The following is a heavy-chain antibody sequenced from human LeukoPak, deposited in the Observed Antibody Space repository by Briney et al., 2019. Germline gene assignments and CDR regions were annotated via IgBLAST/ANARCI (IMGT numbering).Heavy chain of an antibody. D-gene: IGHD6-13*01. CDR3: AKGNGKAATGSVVDY. Sequence: GGSLRLFCAASGFTFSSYAMSWVRQAPGKGLEWVSTVSGSGGTTYYADSVKGRLTISRDNSKSTLYLQMNSLRAEDTAVYYCAKGNGKAATGSVVDYWGQGTLVTVSS. J-gene: IGHJ4*02. CDR2: VSGSGGTT. CDR1: GFTFSSYA. V-gene: IGHV3-23*01.